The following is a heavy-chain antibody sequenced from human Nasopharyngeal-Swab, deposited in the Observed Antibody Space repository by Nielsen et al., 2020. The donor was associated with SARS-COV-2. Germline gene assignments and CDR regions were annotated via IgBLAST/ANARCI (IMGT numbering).Heavy chain of an antibody. CDR1: GYTLTEFS. CDR3: ASEPGGMAAPGKHFDP. Sequence: ASVKVSCKISGYTLTEFSMHWVRHSPGKGLEWMGGFDPEDGETIYAQKFQGRVTMTEDTSTDTAYMELSSLRSEDTAVYYCASEPGGMAAPGKHFDPWGQGTLVTVSS. CDR2: FDPEDGET. D-gene: IGHD6-13*01. J-gene: IGHJ5*02. V-gene: IGHV1-24*01.